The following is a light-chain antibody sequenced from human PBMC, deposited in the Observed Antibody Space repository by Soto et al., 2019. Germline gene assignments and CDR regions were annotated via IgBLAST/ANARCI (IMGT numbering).Light chain of an antibody. CDR1: TSNIGSNA. CDR3: ATWDDSLKGWV. Sequence: QSVLRQPPSASGTPGQRVTISFSGSTSNIGSNAVDWYQQHPGTAPKVLIYSNNQRPSGVPDRIFGSRSGTSASLAITGLQSEDEADYYCATWDDSLKGWVFGGGTKLTVL. CDR2: SNN. J-gene: IGLJ3*02. V-gene: IGLV1-44*01.